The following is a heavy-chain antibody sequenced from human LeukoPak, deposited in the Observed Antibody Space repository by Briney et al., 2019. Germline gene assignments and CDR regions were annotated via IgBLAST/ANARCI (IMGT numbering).Heavy chain of an antibody. D-gene: IGHD2-15*01. CDR1: GVSISSSSYY. CDR3: ARGPFRYCSGGSCFAFDY. Sequence: SETLSLTCTVSGVSISSSSYYWGWIRQPPGKGLEWIGSIYYSGSTYYNPSLKSRVTISVDTSKNQFSLKLSSVTAADTAVYYCARGPFRYCSGGSCFAFDYWGQGTLVTVSS. J-gene: IGHJ4*02. CDR2: IYYSGST. V-gene: IGHV4-39*07.